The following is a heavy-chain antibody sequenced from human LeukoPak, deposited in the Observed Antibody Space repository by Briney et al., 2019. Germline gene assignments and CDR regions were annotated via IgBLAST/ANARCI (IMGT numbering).Heavy chain of an antibody. D-gene: IGHD6-13*01. CDR1: GFTFSNYW. Sequence: PGGSLRLSCAASGFTFSNYWMNWVRQAPGKGLEWVANIKQDGSETYYVDSVKGRFTISRDNAKNSLYLQMNSLRAEDTAVYYCARARYSSSWYSRDAFDIWGQGTMVTVSS. J-gene: IGHJ3*02. V-gene: IGHV3-7*01. CDR3: ARARYSSSWYSRDAFDI. CDR2: IKQDGSET.